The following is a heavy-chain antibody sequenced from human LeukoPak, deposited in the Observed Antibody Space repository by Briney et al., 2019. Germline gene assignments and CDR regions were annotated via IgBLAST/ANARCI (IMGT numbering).Heavy chain of an antibody. D-gene: IGHD3-3*01. CDR2: IYHSGST. CDR1: GGSISSGGYY. Sequence: SETLSLTCTVSGGSISSGGYYWSWIRQSPGKGLEWIGYIYHSGSTYYNPSLKSRVTISVDTSKNQFSLKLSSVTAADTAVYYCARDNHLEWLYYFDYWGQGTLVTVSS. V-gene: IGHV4-30-2*06. CDR3: ARDNHLEWLYYFDY. J-gene: IGHJ4*02.